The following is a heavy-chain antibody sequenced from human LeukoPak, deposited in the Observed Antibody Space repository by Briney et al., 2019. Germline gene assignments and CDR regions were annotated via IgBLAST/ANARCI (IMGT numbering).Heavy chain of an antibody. CDR2: ISGIGGST. Sequence: GGSLRLSCAASRFTFSSYAMSWVRQAPGKGLEWVSAISGIGGSTYYADSVKGRFTISRDNSKNTLYLQMNSLRAEDTAVYYCAKGYYDYVWGSYRYGILDYWGQGTLVTVSS. CDR3: AKGYYDYVWGSYRYGILDY. D-gene: IGHD3-16*02. V-gene: IGHV3-23*01. J-gene: IGHJ4*02. CDR1: RFTFSSYA.